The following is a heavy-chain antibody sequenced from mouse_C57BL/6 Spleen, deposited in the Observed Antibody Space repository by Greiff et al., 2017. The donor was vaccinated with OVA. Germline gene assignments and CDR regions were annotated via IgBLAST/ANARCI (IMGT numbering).Heavy chain of an antibody. CDR3: TVWAWFAY. J-gene: IGHJ3*01. CDR2: IRLKSDNYAT. V-gene: IGHV6-3*01. D-gene: IGHD1-1*02. Sequence: DVKLQESGGGLVQPGGSMKLSCVASGFTFSNYWMNWVRQSPEKGLEWVAQIRLKSDNYATHYAESVKGRFTISRDDSKSSVYLQMNNLRAEDTGIYYCTVWAWFAYWGQGTLVTVSA. CDR1: GFTFSNYW.